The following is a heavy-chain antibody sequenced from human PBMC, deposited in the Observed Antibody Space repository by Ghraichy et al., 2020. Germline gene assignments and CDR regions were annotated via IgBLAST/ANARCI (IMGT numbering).Heavy chain of an antibody. Sequence: SETLSLTCAVYGGSFSGYYWSWIRQPPGKGLEWIGEINHSGSTNYNPSLKSRVTISVDTSKNQFSLKLSSVTAADTAVYYCARQGYCSGGSCYEDYWGQGTLVTVSS. D-gene: IGHD2-15*01. V-gene: IGHV4-34*01. CDR3: ARQGYCSGGSCYEDY. CDR2: INHSGST. J-gene: IGHJ4*02. CDR1: GGSFSGYY.